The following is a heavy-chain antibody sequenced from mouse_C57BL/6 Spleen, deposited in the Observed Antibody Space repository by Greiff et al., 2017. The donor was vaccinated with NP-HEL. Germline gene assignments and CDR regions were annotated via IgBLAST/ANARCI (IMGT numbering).Heavy chain of an antibody. CDR2: IDPETGGT. CDR3: TRQLRLFYAMDY. D-gene: IGHD3-2*02. Sequence: VKLVESGAELVRPGASVTLSCKASGYTFTDYEMHWVKQTPVHGLEWIGAIDPETGGTAYNQKFKGKAILTADKSSSTAYMELRSLTSEDSAVYYCTRQLRLFYAMDYWGQGTSVTVSS. CDR1: GYTFTDYE. J-gene: IGHJ4*01. V-gene: IGHV1-15*01.